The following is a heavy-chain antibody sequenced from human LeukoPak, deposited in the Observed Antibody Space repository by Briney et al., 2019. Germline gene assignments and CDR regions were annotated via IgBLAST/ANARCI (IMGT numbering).Heavy chain of an antibody. CDR1: GFTFSSYG. J-gene: IGHJ5*02. Sequence: GGSLRLSCAASGFTFSSYGMHWVRQAPGKGLEWEAVISYDGSNKYYGDSVKGRFTISRDNSKNTLYVQMNSLRPEDTAVYYCAKDFGSGSYPSWFDPWGQGTLVTVSS. CDR3: AKDFGSGSYPSWFDP. V-gene: IGHV3-30*18. D-gene: IGHD3-10*01. CDR2: ISYDGSNK.